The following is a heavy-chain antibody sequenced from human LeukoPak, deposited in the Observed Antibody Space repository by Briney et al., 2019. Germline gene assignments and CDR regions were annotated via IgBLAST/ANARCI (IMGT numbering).Heavy chain of an antibody. J-gene: IGHJ5*02. Sequence: ASVKVSCKASGYTFTGYYMHWVRQAPGQGLEWMGWINPNSGGTNYAQKFQGRVTMTRDTSISTAYMELSRLRSDDTAVYYCARDARQQLVGNWFDPWGQGTLVTVSS. CDR1: GYTFTGYY. CDR2: INPNSGGT. D-gene: IGHD6-13*01. V-gene: IGHV1-2*02. CDR3: ARDARQQLVGNWFDP.